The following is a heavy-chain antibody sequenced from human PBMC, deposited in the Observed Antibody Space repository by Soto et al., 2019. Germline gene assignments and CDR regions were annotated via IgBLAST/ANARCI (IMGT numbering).Heavy chain of an antibody. D-gene: IGHD6-19*01. CDR2: IYPGDSDT. V-gene: IGHV5-51*01. J-gene: IGHJ4*02. CDR3: AIQHPLDSSAWYN. CDR1: GYSFTNYW. Sequence: GESLKISCKASGYSFTNYWIGWVRQMPGKGLEWMGTIYPGDSDTRYSPSFQGQVTFSVDKSINTAYLHWTSLKASDTAIYYCAIQHPLDSSAWYNWGQGTPVTVS.